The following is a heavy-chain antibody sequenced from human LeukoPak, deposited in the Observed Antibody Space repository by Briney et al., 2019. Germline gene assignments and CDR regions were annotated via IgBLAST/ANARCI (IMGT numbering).Heavy chain of an antibody. CDR2: IYYSGET. V-gene: IGHV4-39*02. J-gene: IGHJ4*02. Sequence: ETLSLTCTVSGGSISSRSYYWGWIRQPPGKELERIGSIYYSGETHYNPSLHSRVVMSVDTSNNHFSLKLTSVTAPDTAVYYCARTVGTHRFDYWGQGTLVTVSS. CDR1: GGSISSRSYY. D-gene: IGHD4-23*01. CDR3: ARTVGTHRFDY.